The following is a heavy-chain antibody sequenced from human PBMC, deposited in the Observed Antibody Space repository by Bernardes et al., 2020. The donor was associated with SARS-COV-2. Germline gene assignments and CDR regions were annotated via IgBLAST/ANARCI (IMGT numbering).Heavy chain of an antibody. D-gene: IGHD1-26*01. CDR1: GFTFSDYS. CDR3: ARGGRGSYFIGLQPPDY. CDR2: ISSSSSYI. J-gene: IGHJ4*02. V-gene: IGHV3-21*04. Sequence: GGSLRLSCVASGFTFSDYSMNWVRQAPGKGLEWVSSISSSSSYIYNADSVKGRFTISRDNAKNSLFLQMNSLRAEDTAVYYCARGGRGSYFIGLQPPDYWGQGTLVTVSS.